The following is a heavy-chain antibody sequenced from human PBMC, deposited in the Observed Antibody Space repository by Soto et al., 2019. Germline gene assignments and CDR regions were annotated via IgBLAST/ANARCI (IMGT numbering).Heavy chain of an antibody. D-gene: IGHD1-26*01. CDR3: ARTTWELGVRFDY. V-gene: IGHV3-11*01. CDR1: GFTFSDFY. J-gene: IGHJ4*02. CDR2: ISGRGGTI. Sequence: PGGSLRLSCPASGFTFSDFYMTWIRRAPGRGLECLSYISGRGGTIYYADSVKGRFTISRDNAKNSLDLQMDGLRADDTGVYYCARTTWELGVRFDYWGQGALGTV.